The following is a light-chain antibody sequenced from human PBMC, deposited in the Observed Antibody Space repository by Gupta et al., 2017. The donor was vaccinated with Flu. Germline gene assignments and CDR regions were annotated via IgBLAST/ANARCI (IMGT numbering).Light chain of an antibody. CDR1: SSDIDDHNY. CDR3: SSNTNSITLV. J-gene: IGLJ1*01. Sequence: QSALTQPASVSGSPGQSITLSCTGTSSDIDDHNYVSWYQQHPGKAPKLIIYEVSNRPSGVSNRFSGSKSDNTASLTISGLQAEDEADYYCSSNTNSITLVFGTGTKVTVL. CDR2: EVS. V-gene: IGLV2-14*01.